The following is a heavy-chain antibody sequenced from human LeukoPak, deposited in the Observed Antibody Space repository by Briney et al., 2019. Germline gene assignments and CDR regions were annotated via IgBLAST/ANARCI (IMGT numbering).Heavy chain of an antibody. CDR1: GFTFSSYW. V-gene: IGHV3-7*05. J-gene: IGHJ3*02. CDR2: MDQDGTEK. CDR3: ARDRGYSTFDI. Sequence: GGSLRLSCAASGFTFSSYWMSWVRQAPGKGLEWVANMDQDGTEKNYVDSVKGRFTISRDNAKNLLYVQMNSLRAEDTAVYYCARDRGYSTFDIWGQGTIVTVSP. D-gene: IGHD5-18*01.